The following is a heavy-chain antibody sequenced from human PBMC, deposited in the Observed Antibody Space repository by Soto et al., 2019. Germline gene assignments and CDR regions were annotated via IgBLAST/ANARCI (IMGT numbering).Heavy chain of an antibody. CDR1: GGSISSGGYY. CDR3: ARKGTYYDILTGYHKYFDY. J-gene: IGHJ4*02. D-gene: IGHD3-9*01. CDR2: IYYSGST. V-gene: IGHV4-31*03. Sequence: SETLSLTCTVSGGSISSGGYYWSWIRQRPGKGLEWIGYIYYSGSTYYNPSLKSRVTISVDTSKNQFSLKLSSVTAADTAVYYCARKGTYYDILTGYHKYFDYWGQGTLVTVSS.